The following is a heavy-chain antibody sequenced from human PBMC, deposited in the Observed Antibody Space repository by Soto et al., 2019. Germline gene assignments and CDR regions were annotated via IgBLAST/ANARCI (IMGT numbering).Heavy chain of an antibody. V-gene: IGHV4-4*02. CDR2: MHPSGST. J-gene: IGHJ6*02. D-gene: IGHD1-1*01. CDR1: GGSISSVHW. CDR3: ARHGHNIYGFDV. Sequence: QVQPQESGPGLVRPSDTLSITCAVSGGSISSVHWWSWVRQSPGKGLEWIGEMHPSGSTNYNPSLKSRVTVSMDKSRNQFSLKMYSVTAADTAVYFCARHGHNIYGFDVWGRGTTVTVSS.